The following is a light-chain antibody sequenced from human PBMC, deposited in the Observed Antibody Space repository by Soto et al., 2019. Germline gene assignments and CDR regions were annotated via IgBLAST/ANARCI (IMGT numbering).Light chain of an antibody. CDR2: AAS. V-gene: IGKV3-15*01. Sequence: VFRPSPALLSVSQGERATLSCRASQSISRNLAWYQQKPGQAPRLLIYAASTRATGLPARFSGSGSGTEFTLTISSLQSEDFADYSCQQYNNWPLTFGQGTKVDIK. J-gene: IGKJ1*01. CDR1: QSISRN. CDR3: QQYNNWPLT.